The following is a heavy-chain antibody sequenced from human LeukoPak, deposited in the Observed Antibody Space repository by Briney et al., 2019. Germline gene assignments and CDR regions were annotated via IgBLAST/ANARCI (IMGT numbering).Heavy chain of an antibody. CDR3: WLLAAAGTKFSDY. CDR1: GGSFSGYY. Sequence: SETLSLTCAVYGGSFSGYYWSWIRQPPGKGLEWIGEINHSGSTSYNPSLKSRVTISVDTSKNQFSLKLSSVTAADTAVYYCWLLAAAGTKFSDYWGQGTLVTVSS. V-gene: IGHV4-34*01. CDR2: INHSGST. J-gene: IGHJ4*02. D-gene: IGHD6-13*01.